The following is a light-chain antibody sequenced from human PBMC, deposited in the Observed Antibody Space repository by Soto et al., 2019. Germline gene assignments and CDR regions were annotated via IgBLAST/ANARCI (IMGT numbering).Light chain of an antibody. V-gene: IGKV1-39*01. J-gene: IGKJ2*01. CDR2: AAS. CDR3: QQSFDFPYT. CDR1: QSISNF. Sequence: DIQMTQSPSSLSASVGDRVTITCRTSQSISNFLNWYQQTPGKAPRLLIYAASTLQFGVPSRFSGSGSGTDFTLTISSLQPEDFASYFCQQSFDFPYTFGLGTKVEIK.